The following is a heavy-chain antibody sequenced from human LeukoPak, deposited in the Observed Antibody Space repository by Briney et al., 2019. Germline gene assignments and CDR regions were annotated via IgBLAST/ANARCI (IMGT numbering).Heavy chain of an antibody. D-gene: IGHD3-3*01. CDR2: ISGSGGST. Sequence: PGGSLRLSCAASGFTFSSYAMSWVRQAPGKGLEWVSAISGSGGSTYYADSVKGRFTISRDNSKNTLCLQMNSLRAEDTAVYYCAKDGGFWSGYYIHFFDYWGQGTLVTVSS. V-gene: IGHV3-23*01. CDR3: AKDGGFWSGYYIHFFDY. CDR1: GFTFSSYA. J-gene: IGHJ4*02.